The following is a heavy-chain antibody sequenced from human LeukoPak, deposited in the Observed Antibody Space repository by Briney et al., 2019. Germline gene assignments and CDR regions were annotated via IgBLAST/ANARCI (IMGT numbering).Heavy chain of an antibody. CDR1: GGSISSGGYY. Sequence: ASESLSLTCTVSGGSISSGGYYWSWIRQPPGKGLEWIGYIYHSGSTYYNPSLKSRVTISVDRSKNQISLKLSSVSAADTAVYYCARDTTGDGYNSPTIDYWGQGTLVTVSS. J-gene: IGHJ4*02. V-gene: IGHV4-30-2*01. CDR3: ARDTTGDGYNSPTIDY. CDR2: IYHSGST. D-gene: IGHD5-24*01.